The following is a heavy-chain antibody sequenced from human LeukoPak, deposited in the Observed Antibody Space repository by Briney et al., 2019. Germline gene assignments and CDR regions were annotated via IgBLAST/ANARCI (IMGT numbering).Heavy chain of an antibody. Sequence: PGGSLRLSCAVSGITLSNHAMSWVRQAPGKGLEWVAGISGSGGGTHYADSVKGRFTISRDNPKNTLYLQMNNLRAGDTAVYFCAKRGVVIRVILVGFHKEAYYFDSWGQGALVTVSS. CDR1: GITLSNHA. CDR3: AKRGVVIRVILVGFHKEAYYFDS. CDR2: ISGSGGGT. V-gene: IGHV3-23*01. J-gene: IGHJ4*02. D-gene: IGHD3-22*01.